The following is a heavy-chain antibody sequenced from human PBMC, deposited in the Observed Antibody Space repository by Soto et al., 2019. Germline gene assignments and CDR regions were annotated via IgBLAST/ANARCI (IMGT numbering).Heavy chain of an antibody. CDR1: GGSISRGGNY. J-gene: IGHJ4*02. Sequence: PSETLSLTCTVSGGSISRGGNYWGWIRQPPGKGLEWMGSIYYRGNTYYNPSLRSRITISVDTSRNQFSLALSSVTAADTAVYFCARLRGGCPADFWGQGTLVTVSS. CDR3: ARLRGGCPADF. CDR2: IYYRGNT. V-gene: IGHV4-39*01. D-gene: IGHD3-16*01.